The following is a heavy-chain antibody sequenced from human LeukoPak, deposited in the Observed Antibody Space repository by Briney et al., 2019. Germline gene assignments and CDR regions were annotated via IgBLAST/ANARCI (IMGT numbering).Heavy chain of an antibody. Sequence: SETLSLTCTVSGGSISTFSWNWIRQPPGQGLEWIGYVNSNGGTYNNPSLKSQVTVSLDMSKNQFSLKLSSATAADTAVYYCARDAGGAWFDPWGQGILVTVSS. D-gene: IGHD3-10*01. CDR1: GGSISTFS. J-gene: IGHJ5*02. CDR3: ARDAGGAWFDP. CDR2: VNSNGGT. V-gene: IGHV4-59*01.